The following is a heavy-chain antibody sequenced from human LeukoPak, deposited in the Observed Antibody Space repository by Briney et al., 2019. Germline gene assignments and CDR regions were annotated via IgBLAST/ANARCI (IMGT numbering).Heavy chain of an antibody. CDR2: INPNSGGT. CDR1: GYTFTGYY. J-gene: IGHJ6*03. V-gene: IGHV1-2*02. D-gene: IGHD2-15*01. Sequence: ASVKVSCKASGYTFTGYYMHWVRQAPGQGLEWMGWINPNSGGTNYAQKFQGRVTMTRNTSISTAYMELSSLRSEDTAVYYCARYSDYYYYMDVWGKGTTVTVSS. CDR3: ARYSDYYYYMDV.